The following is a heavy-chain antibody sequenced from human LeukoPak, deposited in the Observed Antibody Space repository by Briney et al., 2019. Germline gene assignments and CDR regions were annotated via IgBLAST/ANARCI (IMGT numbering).Heavy chain of an antibody. V-gene: IGHV3-11*01. CDR1: GFTFSDYY. J-gene: IGHJ4*02. Sequence: GGSLRPSCAASGFTFSDYYMSWIRQAPGQGPEWASSISGNGRTTYYSDSVRGRFTISRDNSRNTLYLQMNSLRADDTAVYYCVSRADASVFYYFDFWGLGTLVTVSS. D-gene: IGHD2/OR15-2a*01. CDR3: VSRADASVFYYFDF. CDR2: ISGNGRTT.